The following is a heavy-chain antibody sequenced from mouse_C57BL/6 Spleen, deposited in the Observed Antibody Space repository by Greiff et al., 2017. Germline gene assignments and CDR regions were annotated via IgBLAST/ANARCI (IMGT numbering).Heavy chain of an antibody. Sequence: QVQLHHPFSSLFPPGAPVKLSCKASGCTFTSYWMHWVKQRPGQGLEWIGMIHPNSGSTNYNEKFKSKATLTVDKSSSTAYMQLSSLTSEDSAVYYCARGAVVSYYYARDYWGQGTSVTVSS. D-gene: IGHD1-1*01. J-gene: IGHJ4*01. CDR1: GCTFTSYW. V-gene: IGHV1-64*01. CDR3: ARGAVVSYYYARDY. CDR2: IHPNSGST.